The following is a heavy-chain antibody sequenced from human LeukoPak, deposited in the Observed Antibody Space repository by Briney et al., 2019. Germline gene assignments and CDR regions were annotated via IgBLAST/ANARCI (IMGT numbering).Heavy chain of an antibody. Sequence: SETLSLTCSVSGGSISSRSFSWGWIRQPPGKGLEWIGNIYYGGSTYYNPSLNSRVTISVDTSKDQLSLKLTSVTAPDTAVYYCARYDTAVTITLDNWGQGTLVTVSS. J-gene: IGHJ4*02. CDR3: ARYDTAVTITLDN. V-gene: IGHV4-39*01. CDR2: IYYGGST. D-gene: IGHD4-17*01. CDR1: GGSISSRSFS.